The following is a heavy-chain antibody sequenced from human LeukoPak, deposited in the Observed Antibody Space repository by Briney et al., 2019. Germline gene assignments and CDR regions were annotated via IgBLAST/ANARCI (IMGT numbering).Heavy chain of an antibody. CDR3: ARGPNCSGGSGRTPYYFDY. D-gene: IGHD2-15*01. V-gene: IGHV1-69*10. J-gene: IGHJ4*02. CDR1: GGPFSNYA. Sequence: SVKVSCKASGGPFSNYAITWVRQAPGQGLEWMGGIIPILDKANYAQKFQGRVTITADGSTNAAYMEVSSLRSEDTAVYYCARGPNCSGGSGRTPYYFDYGGQETRATVP. CDR2: IIPILDKA.